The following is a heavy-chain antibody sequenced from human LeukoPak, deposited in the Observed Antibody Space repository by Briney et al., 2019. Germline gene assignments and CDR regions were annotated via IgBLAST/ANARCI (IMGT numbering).Heavy chain of an antibody. D-gene: IGHD1-26*01. CDR1: GFSVSNNH. V-gene: IGHV4-4*02. CDR3: ASGGRGY. Sequence: TGGSLRLSCAASGFSVSNNHMSWVRQPPGKGLEWIGEIYHSGSTNYNPSLKSRVTISVDKSKNQFSLKLSSVTAADTAVYYCASGGRGYWGQGTLVTVSS. J-gene: IGHJ4*02. CDR2: IYHSGST.